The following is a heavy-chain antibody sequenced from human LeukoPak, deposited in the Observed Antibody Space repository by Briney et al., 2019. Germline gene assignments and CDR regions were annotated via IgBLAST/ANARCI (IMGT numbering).Heavy chain of an antibody. D-gene: IGHD6-13*01. Sequence: GGSLRLSCAASGFTFDDYAMHWVRRAPGKGLEWVSLISGDGGSTYYADSVKGRFTISRDNSKNSLYLQMNSLRTEDTALYYCAKDPSSCRSSDAFDIWGQGTMVTVSS. V-gene: IGHV3-43*02. CDR1: GFTFDDYA. J-gene: IGHJ3*02. CDR3: AKDPSSCRSSDAFDI. CDR2: ISGDGGST.